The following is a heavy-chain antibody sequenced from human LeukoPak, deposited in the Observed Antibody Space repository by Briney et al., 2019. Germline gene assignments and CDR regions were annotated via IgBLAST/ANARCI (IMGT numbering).Heavy chain of an antibody. CDR3: ARTDSGVIMLYTIRSAF. CDR1: GFTFNLHW. V-gene: IGHV3-7*01. CDR2: INQDGSEK. J-gene: IGHJ4*02. Sequence: GGSLRLSCVASGFTFNLHWMSWVRQAPGKGLEWVANINQDGSEKYYLDSVRGRFTISRDNAKNLLYLQMNSLRAEDTAVYNCARTDSGVIMLYTIRSAFWGQGTLVTVSS. D-gene: IGHD2-8*01.